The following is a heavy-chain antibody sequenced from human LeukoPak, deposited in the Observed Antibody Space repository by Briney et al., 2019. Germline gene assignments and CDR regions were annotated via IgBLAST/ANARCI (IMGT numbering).Heavy chain of an antibody. CDR1: GGSFSGYY. Sequence: LSETLSLTCAVYGGSFSGYYWSWIRQPPGKGLEWIGEINHSGSTNYNPSLKSRVTISVDTSKNQFSLKLSSVTAADTAVYYCARGPVTKYWGQGTLVTVSS. J-gene: IGHJ4*02. V-gene: IGHV4-34*01. D-gene: IGHD4-17*01. CDR3: ARGPVTKY. CDR2: INHSGST.